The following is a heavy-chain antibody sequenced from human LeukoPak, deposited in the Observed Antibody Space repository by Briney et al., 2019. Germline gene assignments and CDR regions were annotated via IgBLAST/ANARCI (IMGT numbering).Heavy chain of an antibody. J-gene: IGHJ4*02. CDR2: INQDGSEK. D-gene: IGHD3-22*01. V-gene: IGHV3-7*01. CDR3: ARGGGTEWLLVPFEY. CDR1: GLTLSSYW. Sequence: GGSLRLSCAASGLTLSSYWMSWVRQAPGKGLEWVANINQDGSEKYYVDSVKGRFTVSRDNAKNSLYLQMNSLRVEDTAVYYCARGGGTEWLLVPFEYWGQGTLVTVSS.